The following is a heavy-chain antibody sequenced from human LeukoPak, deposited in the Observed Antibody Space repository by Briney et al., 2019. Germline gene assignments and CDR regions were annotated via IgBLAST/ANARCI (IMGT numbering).Heavy chain of an antibody. CDR3: AVLTDQLLDYYFDY. J-gene: IGHJ4*02. V-gene: IGHV3-48*01. D-gene: IGHD2-2*01. CDR1: VFIFSIYN. Sequence: GGTLRLSRAASVFIFSIYNIIWVTHAPGKGREWGSYISNRGSTIYYTDSVRGRFTISRDNAKSSLYLQMNSLRAEDTAVYYCAVLTDQLLDYYFDYWGQGTLVTVSS. CDR2: ISNRGSTI.